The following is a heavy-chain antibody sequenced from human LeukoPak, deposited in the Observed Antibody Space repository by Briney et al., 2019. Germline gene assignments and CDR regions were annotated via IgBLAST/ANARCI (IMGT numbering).Heavy chain of an antibody. Sequence: GGSLRLSCADSGFTVSSNYMRWVRQAPGKGLEWVAVIWYDGSNKYYADSVKGRFTISRDNSKNTLYLQMNSLRAEDTAVYYCARDLGYSSGWYGPVGYWGQGTLVTVSS. J-gene: IGHJ4*02. CDR2: IWYDGSNK. D-gene: IGHD6-19*01. CDR1: GFTVSSNY. V-gene: IGHV3-33*08. CDR3: ARDLGYSSGWYGPVGY.